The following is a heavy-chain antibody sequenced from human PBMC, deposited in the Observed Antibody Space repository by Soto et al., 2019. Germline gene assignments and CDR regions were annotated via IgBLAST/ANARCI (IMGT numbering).Heavy chain of an antibody. V-gene: IGHV1-69*02. Sequence: QVQLVQSGAEVKKPGSSVKVSCKASGGTFSSYTISWVRQAPGQGLEWMGRIIPILGIANYAQKFQGRVTITADKSTSTAYMERSSLRSEDTAVYYCARGQWLVREGFDYWGQGTLVTVSS. CDR1: GGTFSSYT. CDR3: ARGQWLVREGFDY. J-gene: IGHJ4*02. CDR2: IIPILGIA. D-gene: IGHD6-19*01.